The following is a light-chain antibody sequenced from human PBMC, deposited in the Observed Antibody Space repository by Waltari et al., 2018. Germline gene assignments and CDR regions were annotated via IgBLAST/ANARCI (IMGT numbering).Light chain of an antibody. J-gene: IGKJ1*01. CDR2: KVS. CDR1: QSLVHSDGNTC. V-gene: IGKV2-30*02. CDR3: MQATHWPLT. Sequence: QSLVHSDGNTCFDWFQQRPGQSPRRLIYKVSRRDAGAPDRFSGSGSGSDFTLNINRVEAEDVGVYYCMQATHWPLTFGQGTKVEIK.